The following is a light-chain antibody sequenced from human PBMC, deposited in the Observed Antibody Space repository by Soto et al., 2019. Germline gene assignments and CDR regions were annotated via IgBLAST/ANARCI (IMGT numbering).Light chain of an antibody. CDR1: QSVLYSSNNNNY. V-gene: IGKV4-1*01. CDR2: WSS. J-gene: IGKJ2*01. Sequence: DIVMTQSPDSLAVSLGERATINCKSSQSVLYSSNNNNYLAWYQHKPGQPPKLLMYWSSTRGSGVPDRFSGSGSGTDFTLTISSLQAEDVAVYSCQQYYSSPYTFGQGTKLEIK. CDR3: QQYYSSPYT.